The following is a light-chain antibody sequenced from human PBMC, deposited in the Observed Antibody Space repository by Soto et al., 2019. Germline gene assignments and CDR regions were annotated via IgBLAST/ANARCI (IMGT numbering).Light chain of an antibody. V-gene: IGLV1-40*01. J-gene: IGLJ2*01. CDR3: QSYDSSLSGL. CDR1: SSNIGAGYD. Sequence: QSVLTQPPSVSGAPGQRVTISCTGSSSNIGAGYDVHWYQQLPGTAPKLLIYGNSNRPSGVPDRFSGSQSGTSASLAITGLQAEDEADYYCQSYDSSLSGLFGGGTKLTVL. CDR2: GNS.